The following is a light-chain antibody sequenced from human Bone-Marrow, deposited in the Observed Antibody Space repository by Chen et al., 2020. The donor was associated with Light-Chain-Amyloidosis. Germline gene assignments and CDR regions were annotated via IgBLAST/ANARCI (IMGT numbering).Light chain of an antibody. V-gene: IGKV3-20*01. J-gene: IGKJ4*01. Sequence: EIVLTQSPGTLSLSPGEGANLSCRASQTISSNYLTWYQQKFGQAPRLLIYGSSSRATGIPDRFTGSGSGTDFTRTINRLEPEDFAMYYCQQYGTSPLTFGGGTKVEIK. CDR1: QTISSNY. CDR3: QQYGTSPLT. CDR2: GSS.